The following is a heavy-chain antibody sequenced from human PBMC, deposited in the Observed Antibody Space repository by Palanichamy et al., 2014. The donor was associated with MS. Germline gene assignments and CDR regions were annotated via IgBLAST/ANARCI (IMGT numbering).Heavy chain of an antibody. CDR1: GFIFSRYW. CDR3: ARRIVGATGLDY. CDR2: IKQDGSEK. Sequence: EVQLVESGGGLVQPGGSLRLSCAASGFIFSRYWMSWVRQAPGKGLEWVANIKQDGSEKHYVGSVKGRFTISRDNAKNPLYLQMNSLRAEDTAVYYCARRIVGATGLDYWGQGTLVTVSS. J-gene: IGHJ4*02. D-gene: IGHD1-26*01. V-gene: IGHV3-7*01.